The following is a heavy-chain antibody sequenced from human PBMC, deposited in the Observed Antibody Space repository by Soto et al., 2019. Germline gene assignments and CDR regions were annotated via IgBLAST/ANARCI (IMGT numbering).Heavy chain of an antibody. Sequence: QVQLVESGGGVVQPGRSLRLSCAASGFTFSSYAMHWVRQAPGKGLEWVAVISYDGSNKYYADSVKGRFTISRDNSKNTLYLQMNSLRAEDTAVYYCARGPYYDFWSGYYTGDPWGQGTLVTVSS. J-gene: IGHJ5*02. CDR3: ARGPYYDFWSGYYTGDP. V-gene: IGHV3-30-3*01. CDR1: GFTFSSYA. CDR2: ISYDGSNK. D-gene: IGHD3-3*01.